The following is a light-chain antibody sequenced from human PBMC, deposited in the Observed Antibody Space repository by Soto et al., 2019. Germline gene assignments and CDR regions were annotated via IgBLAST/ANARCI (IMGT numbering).Light chain of an antibody. CDR3: SSYSSSDTLV. CDR1: SSDVGGHNF. CDR2: DVR. Sequence: QSVLTQPASVSGSPGQSITISCTGTSSDVGGHNFVSWNQQHPGRAPKLMIYDVRNRPSGVSNRFSGSKSANTASLVISGLQAEDEADYYCSSYSSSDTLVFGGGTKLTVL. J-gene: IGLJ2*01. V-gene: IGLV2-14*03.